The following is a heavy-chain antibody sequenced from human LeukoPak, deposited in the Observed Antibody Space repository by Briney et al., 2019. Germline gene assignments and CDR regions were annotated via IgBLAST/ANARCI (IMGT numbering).Heavy chain of an antibody. J-gene: IGHJ4*02. V-gene: IGHV1-2*02. D-gene: IGHD3-10*01. CDR3: ARSRGELLWFGELLIDY. CDR2: INPNSGGT. Sequence: ASVTVSCKASGYTFTSYYMHWVRQAPGQGLEWMGWINPNSGGTNYAQKFQGRVTMTRDTSISTAYMELSRLRSDDTAVYYCARSRGELLWFGELLIDYWGQGTLVTVSS. CDR1: GYTFTSYY.